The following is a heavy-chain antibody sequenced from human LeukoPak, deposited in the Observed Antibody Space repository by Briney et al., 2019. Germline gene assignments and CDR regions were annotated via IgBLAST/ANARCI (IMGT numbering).Heavy chain of an antibody. D-gene: IGHD2-21*01. CDR1: GFTFTSHA. Sequence: PGESLRLSCVASGFTFTSHAMSWVRQAPGKGLEWVSGISGSGGSTYYEDSVKGRFTISRDNAKNSLNLQMNSLRAEDTAVYYCAVCGGDYLDSFDIWGQGTMVTVSS. V-gene: IGHV3-23*01. CDR3: AVCGGDYLDSFDI. J-gene: IGHJ3*02. CDR2: ISGSGGST.